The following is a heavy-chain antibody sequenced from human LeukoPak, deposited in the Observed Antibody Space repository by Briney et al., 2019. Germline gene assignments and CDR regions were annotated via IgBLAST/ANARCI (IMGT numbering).Heavy chain of an antibody. Sequence: PGGSLRLSCAASGFTFDDYGMSWVRHAPGKGLEWVSGINWNGGSTGYADSVKGRFTISRDNAKNSLYLQMNSLRAEDTAVYYCARDPVHCSSTSCYTYWGQGTLVTVSS. J-gene: IGHJ4*02. CDR1: GFTFDDYG. CDR3: ARDPVHCSSTSCYTY. CDR2: INWNGGST. D-gene: IGHD2-2*01. V-gene: IGHV3-20*04.